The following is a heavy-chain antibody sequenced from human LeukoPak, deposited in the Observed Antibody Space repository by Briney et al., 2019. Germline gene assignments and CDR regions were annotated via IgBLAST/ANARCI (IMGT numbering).Heavy chain of an antibody. CDR1: GGSISSSSYY. D-gene: IGHD1-26*01. CDR2: IYYSGST. CDR3: ARLSGELHSYYFDY. Sequence: SETLSLTCTVSGGSISSSSYYWGWIRQPPGKGLEWIGSIYYSGSTYYNPSLKSRVTISVDTSKNQFSLRLSSVTAADTAVYYCARLSGELHSYYFDYWGQGTLVTVSS. J-gene: IGHJ4*02. V-gene: IGHV4-39*01.